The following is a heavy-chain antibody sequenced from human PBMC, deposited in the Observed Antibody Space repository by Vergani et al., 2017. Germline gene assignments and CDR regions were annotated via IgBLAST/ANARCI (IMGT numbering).Heavy chain of an antibody. V-gene: IGHV3-30-3*01. D-gene: IGHD2-21*01. Sequence: QVQLVESGGGVVQPGRSLRLSCAASGCTFRNHAMHWVRQAPGKGLEWVAVVSYHGSNKYYTDSVKGRFTISRDNSKDTLYLQMNSLRVDDTAIYYCAKARDPNCKGGNCYSYYYGLDLWGQGTTVTVSS. CDR1: GCTFRNHA. CDR3: AKARDPNCKGGNCYSYYYGLDL. J-gene: IGHJ6*02. CDR2: VSYHGSNK.